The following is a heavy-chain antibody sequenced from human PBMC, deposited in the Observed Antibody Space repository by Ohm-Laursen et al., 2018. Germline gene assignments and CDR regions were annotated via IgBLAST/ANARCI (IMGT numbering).Heavy chain of an antibody. CDR1: GYSISSGYH. V-gene: IGHV4-38-2*02. J-gene: IGHJ4*02. CDR3: ARDLDVHSSSSPY. D-gene: IGHD6-6*01. Sequence: GTLSLTCAVSGYSISSGYHWDWIRQSPGKGLEWIGSIYRSGSTYYNPSLKSRVTISVDTSKNQFSLKLSSVTAADTAVYYCARDLDVHSSSSPYWGQGTLVTVSS. CDR2: IYRSGST.